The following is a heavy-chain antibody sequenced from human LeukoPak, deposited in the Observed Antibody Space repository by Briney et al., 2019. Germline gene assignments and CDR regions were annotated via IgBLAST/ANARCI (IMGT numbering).Heavy chain of an antibody. CDR1: GGSINYYY. Sequence: SETLSLTCTVSGGSINYYYWSWIRQPPGKGLEWIGYIYYSGSTYYNPSLKSRVTISVDTSKNQFSLKLSSVTAADTAVYYCAYLLDYYDSSGTDYWGQGTLVTVSS. V-gene: IGHV4-30-4*01. J-gene: IGHJ4*02. D-gene: IGHD3-22*01. CDR3: AYLLDYYDSSGTDY. CDR2: IYYSGST.